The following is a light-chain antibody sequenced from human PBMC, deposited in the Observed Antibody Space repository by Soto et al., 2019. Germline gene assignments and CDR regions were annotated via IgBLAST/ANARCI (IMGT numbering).Light chain of an antibody. CDR1: QSINDW. CDR3: QHCHCFSGT. J-gene: IGKJ1*01. CDR2: KAS. V-gene: IGKV1-5*03. Sequence: DIQMTQSPSTLSASVGDRVTITCRASQSINDWVAWYQQKPGRDPKFLIYKASNLESGVHSRFSGSGSGTEFTLTISSLQPDDFATYYCQHCHCFSGTFGQGTKVEIK.